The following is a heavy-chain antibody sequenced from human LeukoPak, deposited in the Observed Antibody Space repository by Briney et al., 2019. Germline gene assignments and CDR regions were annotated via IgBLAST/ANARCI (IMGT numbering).Heavy chain of an antibody. CDR3: ARPETQYSSGRDGFDI. Sequence: GGSLRLSCAASGFAVSNTYLNWGRQAPGKGLEWVSIIDHGGATFYTDSVKGRFSISRDNAKHTLYLQMNSLRTEDTAVYYCARPETQYSSGRDGFDIWGQGTMVTVFS. CDR2: IDHGGAT. V-gene: IGHV3-66*04. CDR1: GFAVSNTY. J-gene: IGHJ3*02. D-gene: IGHD6-19*01.